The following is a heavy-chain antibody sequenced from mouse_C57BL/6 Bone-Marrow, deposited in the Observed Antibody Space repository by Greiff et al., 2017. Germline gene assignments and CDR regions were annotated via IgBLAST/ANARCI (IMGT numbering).Heavy chain of an antibody. D-gene: IGHD2-3*01. Sequence: QVQLQQPGAELVKPGASVKMSCKASGYTFTSYWITWVKQRPGQGLEWIGDIDPGSGSTNYNEKFKSKATLTVDTSSSTAYMQLSSLTSEDTAVYYGARRPIYDGTFRFAYWGQGTLVTVSA. CDR2: IDPGSGST. J-gene: IGHJ3*01. V-gene: IGHV1-55*01. CDR1: GYTFTSYW. CDR3: ARRPIYDGTFRFAY.